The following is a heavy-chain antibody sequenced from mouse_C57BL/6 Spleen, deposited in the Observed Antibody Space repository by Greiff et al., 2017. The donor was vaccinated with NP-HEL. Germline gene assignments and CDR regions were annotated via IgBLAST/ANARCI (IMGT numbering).Heavy chain of an antibody. Sequence: VQLQQSGAELVKPGASVKISCKASGYAFRSYWMTWVKQRPGKGLEWIGQIYPGDGDTNYNGKFKGKATLTADKSSSTAYMQLSSLTSEDSAVYFCARTNYYGSRLDYWGQGTTLTVSS. J-gene: IGHJ2*01. V-gene: IGHV1-80*01. D-gene: IGHD1-1*01. CDR3: ARTNYYGSRLDY. CDR1: GYAFRSYW. CDR2: IYPGDGDT.